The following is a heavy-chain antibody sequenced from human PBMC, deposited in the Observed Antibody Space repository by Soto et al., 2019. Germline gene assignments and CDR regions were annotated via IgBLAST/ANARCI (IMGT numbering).Heavy chain of an antibody. V-gene: IGHV2-5*02. J-gene: IGHJ4*02. CDR3: AHADGGRSLY. CDR1: GFSLTTDRVG. D-gene: IGHD1-26*01. CDR2: IYWDDSK. Sequence: QITLKESGPPLVKPTQTLTLTCTFSGFSLTTDRVGVGWIRQPPGEALEWLAVIYWDDSKTYRPSLESRLTITKDTSKNQVALTMTNMDSLDTATYYCAHADGGRSLYGGQGTLVTVSS.